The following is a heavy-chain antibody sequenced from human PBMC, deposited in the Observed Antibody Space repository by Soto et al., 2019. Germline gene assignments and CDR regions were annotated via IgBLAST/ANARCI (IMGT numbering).Heavy chain of an antibody. Sequence: SVKVSCKASGGTFSSYAISWVRQAPGQGLEWMRGIIPIFGTANYAQKFQGRVTMTTDTSTSTAYMELRSLRSDDTAVYYCARTPTVDAFDIWGQGTMVTV. V-gene: IGHV1-69*05. D-gene: IGHD4-17*01. CDR2: IIPIFGTA. J-gene: IGHJ3*02. CDR1: GGTFSSYA. CDR3: ARTPTVDAFDI.